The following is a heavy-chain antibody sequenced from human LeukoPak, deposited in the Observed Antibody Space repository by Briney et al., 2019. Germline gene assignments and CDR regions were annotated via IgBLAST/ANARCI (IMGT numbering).Heavy chain of an antibody. J-gene: IGHJ5*02. D-gene: IGHD3-10*01. CDR3: ARLGWLYGSGSMNWFDL. CDR1: GGSISSGSYY. V-gene: IGHV4-39*01. CDR2: IYSSGAT. Sequence: SETLSLTCTVSGGSISSGSYYWGWIRQPPGKGLEWLGSIYSSGATYYNPSLKSRVTVSIDTSKNHFSLKLTSVTAADTSVYYCARLGWLYGSGSMNWFDLWGQGTLVTVSS.